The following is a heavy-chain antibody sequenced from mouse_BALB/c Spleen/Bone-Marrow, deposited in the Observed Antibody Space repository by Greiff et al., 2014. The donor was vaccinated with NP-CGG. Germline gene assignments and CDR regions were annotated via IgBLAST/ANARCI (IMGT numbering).Heavy chain of an antibody. CDR2: IYPGDGNT. CDR3: ALYDYDGPSWFAY. D-gene: IGHD2-4*01. Sequence: VKLQESGPELVKPGASVKISCKASGYAFSSSWMNWVKQRPGQGLEWIGRIYPGDGNTNYNGKFKGKATLTADKSSTTAYMQLSSLTSVDSAAYFCALYDYDGPSWFAYWGQGTLVTVSA. J-gene: IGHJ3*01. CDR1: GYAFSSSW. V-gene: IGHV1-82*01.